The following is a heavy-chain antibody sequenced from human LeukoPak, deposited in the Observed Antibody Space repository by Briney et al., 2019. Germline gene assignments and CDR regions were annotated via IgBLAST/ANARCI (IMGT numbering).Heavy chain of an antibody. Sequence: GGSLRLSCAASVSGFTFNNACMSWVRQAPGKGLEWVGRIKSKTDGGTTDYAAPVKGRFIISRDDSKNTLYLQMNSLKTEDTGVYYCHGYGDYGLGDYWGQGTLVTVSS. D-gene: IGHD4-17*01. CDR1: VSGFTFNNAC. CDR3: HGYGDYGLGDY. CDR2: IKSKTDGGTT. V-gene: IGHV3-15*01. J-gene: IGHJ4*02.